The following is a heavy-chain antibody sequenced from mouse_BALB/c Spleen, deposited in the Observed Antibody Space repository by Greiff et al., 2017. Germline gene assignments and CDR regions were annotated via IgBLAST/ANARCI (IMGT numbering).Heavy chain of an antibody. Sequence: EVHVLQSGGGLVQPGESLKLSCESSEYEFPSYYMSWVRKTPEQRLELVAAINSDGGSTYYPDTMERRFIISRDNTKKTLYLQMSSLRSEDTALYYCARHAETSAVAYWGQGTLVTVSA. D-gene: IGHD6-1*01. CDR1: EYEFPSYY. V-gene: IGHV5-2*01. CDR3: ARHAETSAVAY. CDR2: INSDGGST. J-gene: IGHJ3*01.